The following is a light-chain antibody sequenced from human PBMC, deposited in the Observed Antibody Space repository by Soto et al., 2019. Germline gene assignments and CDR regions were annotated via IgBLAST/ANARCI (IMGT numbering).Light chain of an antibody. V-gene: IGKV3-15*01. CDR3: KQYNNWPPET. CDR1: QSVSSN. J-gene: IGKJ1*01. Sequence: EIVMTQSPATLSVSPGERATLSCRASQSVSSNLAWYQQKPGQAPRLLIYGASTRATGIPARFSGSGSGTECTLTISSLQAEDFAVYYCKQYNNWPPETFGQGTKVEI. CDR2: GAS.